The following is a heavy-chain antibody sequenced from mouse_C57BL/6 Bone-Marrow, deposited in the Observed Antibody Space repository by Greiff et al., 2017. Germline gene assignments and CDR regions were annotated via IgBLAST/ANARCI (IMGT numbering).Heavy chain of an antibody. CDR3: ARELGRSGYFDY. CDR1: GFTFSDYY. J-gene: IGHJ2*01. V-gene: IGHV5-16*01. D-gene: IGHD4-1*01. Sequence: EVQRVESEGGLVQPGSSMKLSCTASGFTFSDYYMAWVRQVPEKGLEWVANINYDGSSTYYLDSLKSRFIISRDNAKNILYLQMSSLKSEDTATYYCARELGRSGYFDYWGQGTTLTVSS. CDR2: INYDGSST.